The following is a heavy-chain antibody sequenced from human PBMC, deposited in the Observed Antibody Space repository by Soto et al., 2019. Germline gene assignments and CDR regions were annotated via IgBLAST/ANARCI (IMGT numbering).Heavy chain of an antibody. Sequence: LRLSCAASGFTFSSYSMNWVRQAPGKGLEWVSSISSSSSYIYYADSVKGRFTISRDNAKNSLYLQMNSLRAEDTAVYYCARDSPIAARPFDYWGQGTIVTV. V-gene: IGHV3-21*01. CDR3: ARDSPIAARPFDY. J-gene: IGHJ4*02. CDR2: ISSSSSYI. D-gene: IGHD6-6*01. CDR1: GFTFSSYS.